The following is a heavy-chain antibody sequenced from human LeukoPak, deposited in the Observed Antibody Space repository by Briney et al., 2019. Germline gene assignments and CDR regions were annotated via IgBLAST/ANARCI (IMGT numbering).Heavy chain of an antibody. V-gene: IGHV3-23*01. CDR2: ISPDRT. CDR3: AKFKMATIRAFDY. D-gene: IGHD5-24*01. J-gene: IGHJ4*02. Sequence: GGSLRLSCAASGFSFSTNPMSWVRQAPGKGLEWVSAISPDRTYYADSVKGRFTISRDNSKNTLYLQMNSLRAEDTAVYYCAKFKMATIRAFDYWGQGTLVTVSS. CDR1: GFSFSTNP.